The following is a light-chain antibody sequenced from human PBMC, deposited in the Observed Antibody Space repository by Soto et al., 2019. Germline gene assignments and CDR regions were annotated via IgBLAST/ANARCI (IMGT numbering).Light chain of an antibody. Sequence: QSALTQPPSVSGSPGQSVTISCTGTSSDVGSYNRVSWYQQPPGTAPKLMIYEVSNRPSGVPDRFSGSKSGSTASLTISGLQAEDEADYYCSLYTSSSTSWVFGGGTKLTVL. CDR3: SLYTSSSTSWV. J-gene: IGLJ3*02. CDR2: EVS. CDR1: SSDVGSYNR. V-gene: IGLV2-18*01.